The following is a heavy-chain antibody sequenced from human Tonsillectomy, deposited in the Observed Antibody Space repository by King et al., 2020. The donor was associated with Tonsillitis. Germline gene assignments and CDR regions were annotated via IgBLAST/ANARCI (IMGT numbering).Heavy chain of an antibody. V-gene: IGHV3-23*04. D-gene: IGHD3-22*01. CDR3: AKDLTLIGAFDI. Sequence: VQLVESGGGLVQPGGSLRLSCSASGFTFSSYAMSWVRQAPGRGLEWVSAISGSGGSTYYADSVIGRFTISRDNSKTTLYLQMNSLRAEDTAVYYCAKDLTLIGAFDIWGQGTMVTVSS. J-gene: IGHJ3*02. CDR2: ISGSGGST. CDR1: GFTFSSYA.